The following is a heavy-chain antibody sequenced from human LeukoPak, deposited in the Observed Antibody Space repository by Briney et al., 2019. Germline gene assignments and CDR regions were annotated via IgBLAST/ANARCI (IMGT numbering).Heavy chain of an antibody. CDR3: ARDLGI. D-gene: IGHD3-16*01. Sequence: GGSLRLSCSASGFTFSSSWMHWVRQAPGKGLEWVAVISYDGSNKYYADSVKGRFTISRDNSKNTLYLQMNSLRAEDTAVYYCARDLGIWGQGTMVTVSS. CDR2: ISYDGSNK. CDR1: GFTFSSSW. V-gene: IGHV3-30-3*01. J-gene: IGHJ3*02.